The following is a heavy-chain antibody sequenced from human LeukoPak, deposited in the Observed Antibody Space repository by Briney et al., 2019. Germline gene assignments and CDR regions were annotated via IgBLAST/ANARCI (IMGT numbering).Heavy chain of an antibody. D-gene: IGHD3-3*01. J-gene: IGHJ6*02. V-gene: IGHV4-34*01. CDR1: GGSFSGYY. Sequence: PSETLSLTCAVYGGSFSGYYWSWIRQPPGKGLEGIGEINHSGSTNYNPSLKSRVTISVDTSKNQLSLKGRYVNAADTAVYYCARAFYDFSSGYPGGMDVWGQGTTVTVSS. CDR2: INHSGST. CDR3: ARAFYDFSSGYPGGMDV.